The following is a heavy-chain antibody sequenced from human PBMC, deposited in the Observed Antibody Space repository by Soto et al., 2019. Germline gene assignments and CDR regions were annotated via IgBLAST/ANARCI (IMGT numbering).Heavy chain of an antibody. Sequence: QVQLQESGPGLVKPSETLSLTCTVSGGSIGTYYWSWIRQPPGKGLEWIGYIYYRGNTDYNPSLKRRVTISLDTPKNQFSLKLSSVTAADTAVYYCARHPGYYDILTGYTTYYFDYWGQGILVTVSS. CDR3: ARHPGYYDILTGYTTYYFDY. J-gene: IGHJ4*02. CDR1: GGSIGTYY. V-gene: IGHV4-59*08. CDR2: IYYRGNT. D-gene: IGHD3-9*01.